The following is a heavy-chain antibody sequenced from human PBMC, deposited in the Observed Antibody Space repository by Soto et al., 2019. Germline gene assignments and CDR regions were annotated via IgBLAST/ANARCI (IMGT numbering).Heavy chain of an antibody. J-gene: IGHJ4*02. D-gene: IGHD3-9*01. CDR3: ASRVLRYFDWLPQI. CDR2: INHSGST. Sequence: QVQLQQWGAGLLKPSETLSLTCAVYGGSFSGYYWSWIRQPPGKGLEWIGEINHSGSTNYNPSLKRRVTISVDTSKNQFSLKLSSVTAADTAVYYCASRVLRYFDWLPQIWGQGTLVTVSS. CDR1: GGSFSGYY. V-gene: IGHV4-34*01.